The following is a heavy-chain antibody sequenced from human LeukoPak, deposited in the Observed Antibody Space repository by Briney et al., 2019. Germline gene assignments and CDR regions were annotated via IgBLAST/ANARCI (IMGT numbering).Heavy chain of an antibody. CDR2: ISWKSGSI. J-gene: IGHJ5*02. V-gene: IGHV3-9*01. D-gene: IGHD3-16*02. CDR1: GFTFSSYS. CDR3: ARDNSVGDIAWWFDP. Sequence: PGGSLRLSCAASGFTFSSYSMNWVRQAPGKGLEWVSGISWKSGSIGYADSVKGRLTISRDNAKNSLYLQMNSLRSEDTAVYYCARDNSVGDIAWWFDPWGQGTLVTVSS.